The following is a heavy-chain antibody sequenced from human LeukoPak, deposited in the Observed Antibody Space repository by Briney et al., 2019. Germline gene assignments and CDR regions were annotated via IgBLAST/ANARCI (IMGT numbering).Heavy chain of an antibody. V-gene: IGHV1-18*01. CDR3: ARTEDVLLWSYPKSGMDV. D-gene: IGHD3-10*01. CDR1: GYTFTSYG. Sequence: GASVKVSCKASGYTFTSYGISWVRQAPGQGLEWMGWISAYNGNTNYAQKLQGRVTMTTDTSTSTAYMELRSLRSDDTAVYYCARTEDVLLWSYPKSGMDVWGQGTTVTVSS. CDR2: ISAYNGNT. J-gene: IGHJ6*02.